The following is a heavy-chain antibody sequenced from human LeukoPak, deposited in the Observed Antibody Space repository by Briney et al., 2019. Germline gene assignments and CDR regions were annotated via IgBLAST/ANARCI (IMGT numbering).Heavy chain of an antibody. CDR3: ARLTPGPSFYYGMDV. CDR2: TYYRSKWYT. V-gene: IGHV6-1*01. Sequence: SQTLSLTCAVSGDSVSSNTAAWNWIRQSPSRGLEWLGRTYYRSKWYTDYAVSVKSRISINPDTAKNQFSLQLNSVTPEDTAVYYCARLTPGPSFYYGMDVWSQGTTVTVSS. J-gene: IGHJ6*02. D-gene: IGHD1-26*01. CDR1: GDSVSSNTAA.